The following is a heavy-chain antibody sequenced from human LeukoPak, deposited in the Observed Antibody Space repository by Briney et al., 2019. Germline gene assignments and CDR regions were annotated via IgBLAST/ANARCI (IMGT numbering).Heavy chain of an antibody. CDR1: GYTFTSYY. J-gene: IGHJ5*02. Sequence: ASVKVSCKASGYTFTSYYMHWVRQAPGQGLEWMGIINPSGGSTSYAQKFQGRVTMTRDMSTSTDYMELSSLRSEDTAVYYCARDNSVEDTAWWFDPWGQGTLVTVTS. V-gene: IGHV1-46*01. CDR2: INPSGGST. CDR3: ARDNSVEDTAWWFDP. D-gene: IGHD4-23*01.